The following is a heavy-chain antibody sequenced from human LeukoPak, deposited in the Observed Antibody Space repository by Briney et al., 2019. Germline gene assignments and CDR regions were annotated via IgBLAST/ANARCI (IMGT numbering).Heavy chain of an antibody. CDR1: GCSISNYY. CDR3: ARANDYGSGSYPPFDY. D-gene: IGHD3-10*01. V-gene: IGHV4-59*01. J-gene: IGHJ4*02. CDR2: ICYSGTT. Sequence: PSETLSLTCTGSGCSISNYYWSWIRQPPGKGLEWIGYICYSGTTNENPSLKSRVTISVDTSKNQSSLKLSSVTAADTAVYYCARANDYGSGSYPPFDYWGQGTLVTVSS.